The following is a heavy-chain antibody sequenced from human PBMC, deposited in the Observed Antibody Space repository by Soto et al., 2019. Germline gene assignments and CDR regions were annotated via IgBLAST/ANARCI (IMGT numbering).Heavy chain of an antibody. CDR2: IYYSGST. J-gene: IGHJ5*02. V-gene: IGHV4-59*01. CDR3: ARFPGSGSYYGWFDP. D-gene: IGHD3-10*01. Sequence: SETLSLTCTVSGGSISRYYWNWIRQPPGKGLEWIGYIYYSGSTNYNPSLKSRVTISVDTSKNQFSLKLSSVTAADTAVYYCARFPGSGSYYGWFDPWGQGTLVPGSS. CDR1: GGSISRYY.